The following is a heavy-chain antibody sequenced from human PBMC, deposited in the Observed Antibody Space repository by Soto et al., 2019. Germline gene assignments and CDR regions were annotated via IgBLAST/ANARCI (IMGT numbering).Heavy chain of an antibody. D-gene: IGHD5-18*01. CDR3: ARHPTWIQLWDAFDI. CDR1: GFTFSSYA. CDR2: ISYDGSNK. Sequence: QVQLVESGGGVVQPGRSLRLSCAASGFTFSSYAMHWVRQAPGKGLEWVAVISYDGSNKYYADSVKGRFTISRDNSKNTLYLQMNSLRAEDTAVYYCARHPTWIQLWDAFDIWGQGTMVTVSS. V-gene: IGHV3-30-3*01. J-gene: IGHJ3*02.